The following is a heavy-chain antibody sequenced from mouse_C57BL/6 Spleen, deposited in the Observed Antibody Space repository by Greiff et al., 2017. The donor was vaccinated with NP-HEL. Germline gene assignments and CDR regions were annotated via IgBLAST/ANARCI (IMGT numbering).Heavy chain of an antibody. CDR1: GYTFTSYG. D-gene: IGHD2-3*01. CDR3: ARYDGYWFAY. CDR2: IYPRSGNT. Sequence: VQLKESGAELARPGASVKLSCKASGYTFTSYGISWVKQRTGQGLEWIGEIYPRSGNTYYNEKFKGKATLTADKSSSTAYMELRSLTSEDSAVYFCARYDGYWFAYWGQGTLVTVSA. J-gene: IGHJ3*01. V-gene: IGHV1-81*01.